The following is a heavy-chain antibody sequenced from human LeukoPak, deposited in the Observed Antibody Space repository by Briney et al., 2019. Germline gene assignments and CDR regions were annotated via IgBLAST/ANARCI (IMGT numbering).Heavy chain of an antibody. D-gene: IGHD2-2*01. CDR2: IYHSGST. J-gene: IGHJ5*02. V-gene: IGHV4-4*02. Sequence: SKTLSLTCAVSGGSISSSHWWSWVRQPPGKGLEWIREIYHSGSTNYNPSLKSRVTISVDKSKNQFSLKLSSVTAADTAVYYCARDPLYCSSTSCYSAQWWFDPWGQGTLVTVSS. CDR1: GGSISSSHW. CDR3: ARDPLYCSSTSCYSAQWWFDP.